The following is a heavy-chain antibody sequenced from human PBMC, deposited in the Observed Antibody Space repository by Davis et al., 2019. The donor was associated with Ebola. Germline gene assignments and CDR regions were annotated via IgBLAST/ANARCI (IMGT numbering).Heavy chain of an antibody. CDR1: GFTFSTYS. CDR2: ISDSSTTI. V-gene: IGHV3-48*02. Sequence: GGSLRLSCAASGFTFSTYSTNWVRQAPGKGLEWVSYISDSSTTIYYADSVKGRFTISRDNAKNSLYLQMNSLRDEDTAVYYCATDRNWDFDYWGQGTLVTVSS. CDR3: ATDRNWDFDY. D-gene: IGHD7-27*01. J-gene: IGHJ4*02.